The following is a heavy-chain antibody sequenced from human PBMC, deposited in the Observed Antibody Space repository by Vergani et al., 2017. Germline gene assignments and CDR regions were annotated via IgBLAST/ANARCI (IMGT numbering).Heavy chain of an antibody. J-gene: IGHJ4*02. CDR2: IYPGDSDT. Sequence: EVQLVQSGAEVKKPGESLKISCKGSGYSFTSYWIGWVRQMPGKGLEWMGIIYPGDSDTRYSPSFQGQVTISADKSISTAYLQWSSLKASDTAMYYCAILPPTKNNLPYYFDYWGQGTLVTVSS. CDR3: AILPPTKNNLPYYFDY. V-gene: IGHV5-51*03. D-gene: IGHD1-14*01. CDR1: GYSFTSYW.